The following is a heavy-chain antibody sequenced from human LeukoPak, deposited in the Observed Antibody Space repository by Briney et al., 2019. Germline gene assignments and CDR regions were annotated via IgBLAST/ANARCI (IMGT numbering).Heavy chain of an antibody. CDR2: VNPSSGGT. V-gene: IGHV1-2*02. Sequence: ASVKLSCTASGYTFIVHYIHWVRQAPGPGLEWMGWVNPSSGGTNYAQKFQDRVTMTRDTSINTAYMELSSLRSDDTAVYYGARTRTGKPDFWGQGTLVSVSS. J-gene: IGHJ4*02. CDR3: ARTRTGKPDF. CDR1: GYTFIVHY. D-gene: IGHD1-14*01.